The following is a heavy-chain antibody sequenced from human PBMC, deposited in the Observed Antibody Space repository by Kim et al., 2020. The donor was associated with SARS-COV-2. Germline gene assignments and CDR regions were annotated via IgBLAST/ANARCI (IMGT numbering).Heavy chain of an antibody. V-gene: IGHV4-34*09. J-gene: IGHJ4*02. CDR3: ARDLDGYKDY. Sequence: STKYTPAPNTRVTISVDTSKNQFSRKRRSVTAADTAVYYCARDLDGYKDYWGQGTLVTVSS. CDR2: ST. D-gene: IGHD5-12*01.